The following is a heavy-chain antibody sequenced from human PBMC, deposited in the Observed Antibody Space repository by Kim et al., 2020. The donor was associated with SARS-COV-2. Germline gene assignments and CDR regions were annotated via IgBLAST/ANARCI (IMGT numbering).Heavy chain of an antibody. V-gene: IGHV3-23*01. Sequence: GGSLRLSCVASDFRFSKYAMSWVRQAPGRGLEWVSGVSGTGSKTYYGDSVKGRFTISRDNSKNTLYLQMNSLRVEDTALYYCAKGGYCGNASCYTHYWNGLGVWGQGTTVTVSS. CDR2: VSGTGSKT. J-gene: IGHJ6*02. D-gene: IGHD2-2*01. CDR1: DFRFSKYA. CDR3: AKGGYCGNASCYTHYWNGLGV.